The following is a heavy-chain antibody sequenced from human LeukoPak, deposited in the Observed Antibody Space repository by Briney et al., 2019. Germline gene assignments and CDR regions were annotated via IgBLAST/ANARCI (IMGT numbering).Heavy chain of an antibody. CDR3: ASDGSSGYYDAFDI. V-gene: IGHV3-23*01. CDR2: ISGSGGST. D-gene: IGHD3-22*01. J-gene: IGHJ3*02. CDR1: GFTFSSYA. Sequence: WGSLRLSCAASGFTFSSYAMSWVRQAPGKGLEWVSAISGSGGSTYYADSVKGRFTISRDNSKNTLHLQMNSLRAEDTAVYYCASDGSSGYYDAFDIWGQGTMVTVSS.